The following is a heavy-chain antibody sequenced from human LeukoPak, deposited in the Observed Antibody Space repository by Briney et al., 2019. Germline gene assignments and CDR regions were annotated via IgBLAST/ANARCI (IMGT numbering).Heavy chain of an antibody. J-gene: IGHJ4*02. CDR3: ARDRQEYSYGFGRGHQPDYFDC. Sequence: SETLSLTCTVSGGSISSSSYYWGWIRQPPGKGLEWIGSIYYSGSTYYNPSLKSRVTISVDTSKNQFSLKLSSVTAADTAVYYCARDRQEYSYGFGRGHQPDYFDCWGQGTLVTVSS. CDR2: IYYSGST. CDR1: GGSISSSSYY. D-gene: IGHD5-18*01. V-gene: IGHV4-39*07.